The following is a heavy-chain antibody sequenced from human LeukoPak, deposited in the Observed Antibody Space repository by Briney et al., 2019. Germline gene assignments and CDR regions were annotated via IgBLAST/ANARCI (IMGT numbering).Heavy chain of an antibody. D-gene: IGHD1-26*01. V-gene: IGHV3-66*01. Sequence: GGSLRLSCAASGFTVSSNYMSWVRQAPGKGLEWVSVIYSGGSTYNADSVKGRFTISRDNSKNTLYLQMNSLRAEDTAVYYCARGTRNSGSSWYFDYRGQGTLVTVSS. CDR3: ARGTRNSGSSWYFDY. J-gene: IGHJ4*02. CDR2: IYSGGST. CDR1: GFTVSSNY.